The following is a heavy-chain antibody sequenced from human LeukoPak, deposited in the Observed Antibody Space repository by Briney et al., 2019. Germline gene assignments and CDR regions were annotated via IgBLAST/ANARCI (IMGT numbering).Heavy chain of an antibody. CDR3: ATSRLGSSYYYYYGMDV. V-gene: IGHV1-24*01. Sequence: ASVKVSCKVSGYTLTELSMHWVRQAPGKGLEWMGGFDPEDGETIYAQQFQGRVTMTEDTSTDTAYMELSSLRSEDTAVYYCATSRLGSSYYYYYGMDVWGQGTTVTVSS. J-gene: IGHJ6*02. CDR1: GYTLTELS. CDR2: FDPEDGET. D-gene: IGHD1-26*01.